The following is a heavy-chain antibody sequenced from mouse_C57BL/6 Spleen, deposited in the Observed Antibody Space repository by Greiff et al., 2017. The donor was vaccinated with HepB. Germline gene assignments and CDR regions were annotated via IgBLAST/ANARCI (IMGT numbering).Heavy chain of an antibody. V-gene: IGHV1-7*01. J-gene: IGHJ4*01. CDR2: INPSSGYT. CDR1: GYTFTSYW. D-gene: IGHD1-1*01. Sequence: QVQLQQSGAELAKPGASVKLSCKASGYTFTSYWMHWVKQRPGQGLEWIGYINPSSGYTKYNQKFKDKVTLTADKSYSTAYMQLSMLTYEDSAVYYCASLGNYEAMDYWGQGTSVTVSS. CDR3: ASLGNYEAMDY.